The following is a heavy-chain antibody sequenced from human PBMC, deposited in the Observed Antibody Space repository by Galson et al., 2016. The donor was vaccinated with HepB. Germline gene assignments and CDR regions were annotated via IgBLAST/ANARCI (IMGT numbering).Heavy chain of an antibody. V-gene: IGHV1-2*02. D-gene: IGHD1-26*01. CDR1: GYTLTGYY. CDR2: INPNKGDT. Sequence: SVKVSCKASGYTLTGYYIHWVRQAPGQGLEWMGWINPNKGDTNYAQKFQGRVTMTLDTSIATVYMGLSRLRSDDTAVYYCARRRHWEYAFDNWGQGTLVTVSS. J-gene: IGHJ3*02. CDR3: ARRRHWEYAFDN.